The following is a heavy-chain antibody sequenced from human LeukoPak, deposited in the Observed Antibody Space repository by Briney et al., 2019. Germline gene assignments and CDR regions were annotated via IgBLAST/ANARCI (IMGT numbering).Heavy chain of an antibody. J-gene: IGHJ3*02. D-gene: IGHD6-19*01. V-gene: IGHV3-23*01. CDR3: AKVMLASSGWSRWAFDI. Sequence: GGSLRLSCAASGFTFSSYAMSWVRQAPGKGLEWVSAISGSGGSTYYADSVKGRFTIYRDNSKNTLYLQMNSLRAEDTAVYYCAKVMLASSGWSRWAFDIWGQGTMVTVSS. CDR2: ISGSGGST. CDR1: GFTFSSYA.